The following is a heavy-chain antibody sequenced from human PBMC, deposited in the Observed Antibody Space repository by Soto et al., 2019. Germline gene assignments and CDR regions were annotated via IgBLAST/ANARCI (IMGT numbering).Heavy chain of an antibody. D-gene: IGHD4-17*01. V-gene: IGHV3-23*01. Sequence: GGSLRLSCAASGFTFSSYAMSWVRQAPGKGLEWVSGISGSGAGTYYADSMKGRLTISRDNSKNTLYLQMNSLRAEDTAVYYCAKALATVTTFAYFYGMDVWGQGTTVTVSS. J-gene: IGHJ6*02. CDR1: GFTFSSYA. CDR2: ISGSGAGT. CDR3: AKALATVTTFAYFYGMDV.